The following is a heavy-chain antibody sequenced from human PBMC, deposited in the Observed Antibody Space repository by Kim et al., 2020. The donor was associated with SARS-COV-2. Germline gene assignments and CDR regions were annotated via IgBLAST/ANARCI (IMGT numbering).Heavy chain of an antibody. CDR3: ARAMTRFSNY. Sequence: SNGYAVSVKSRTTINPDTSKNQFSLQLNSVTPEDTAVYYCARAMTRFSNYWGQGTLVTVSS. D-gene: IGHD2-21*02. V-gene: IGHV6-1*01. CDR2: SN. J-gene: IGHJ4*02.